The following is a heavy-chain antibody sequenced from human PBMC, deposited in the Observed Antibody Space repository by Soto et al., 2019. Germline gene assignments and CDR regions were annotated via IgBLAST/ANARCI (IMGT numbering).Heavy chain of an antibody. D-gene: IGHD3-22*01. Sequence: ASVKVSCKASGYTFTSYGIGWVRQAPGQRLEWMGWINAGNGNTKYSQKFQGRVTFTRDTSANTAYMELSSLISEDTAVYYCARPKDYDDCLDLWGQGTLVTVSS. CDR3: ARPKDYDDCLDL. CDR1: GYTFTSYG. V-gene: IGHV1-3*01. J-gene: IGHJ4*02. CDR2: INAGNGNT.